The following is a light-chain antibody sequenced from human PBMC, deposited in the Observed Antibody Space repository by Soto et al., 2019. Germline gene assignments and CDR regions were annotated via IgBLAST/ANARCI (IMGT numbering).Light chain of an antibody. V-gene: IGLV1-47*01. Sequence: QAMVTQPPSASGTPGQRVTISCSGSSSNIGSNYVYWYQQLPGTAPKLLIYRNNQRPSGVPDRFSGSKSGTSASLAISGLRSEDEADYYCAAWDDSLSGYVFGTGTQLTVL. CDR3: AAWDDSLSGYV. CDR2: RNN. CDR1: SSNIGSNY. J-gene: IGLJ1*01.